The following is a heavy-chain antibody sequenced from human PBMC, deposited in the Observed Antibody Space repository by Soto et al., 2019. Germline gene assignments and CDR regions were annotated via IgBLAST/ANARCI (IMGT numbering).Heavy chain of an antibody. J-gene: IGHJ4*02. D-gene: IGHD5-18*01. CDR2: LYHGGAT. Sequence: NPSETLSLTCAVSGGSISSGAYSWSWIRQPPGKGLEWIGYLYHGGATYSNPSLKNRVNISGDGSKNQFSVKLNFVTAIDTAGFYCARAFTAKGLCDYWGPGIRVTVSS. CDR3: ARAFTAKGLCDY. V-gene: IGHV4-30-2*01. CDR1: GGSISSGAYS.